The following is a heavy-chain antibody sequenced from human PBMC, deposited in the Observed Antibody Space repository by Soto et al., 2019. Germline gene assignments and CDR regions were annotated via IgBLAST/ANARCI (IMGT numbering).Heavy chain of an antibody. J-gene: IGHJ6*02. D-gene: IGHD3-3*01. CDR2: IIPMLGKT. CDR1: GGTFSTYS. Sequence: ASVKVSCKASGGTFSTYSISWVRQAPGQGLEWMGGIIPMLGKTNYAQNFQGRVTITADESTSTAYMDLSSLRSDDTAVYFCSKDILEWLFGSGDYYYYGMDVWGQGTTVTVS. CDR3: SKDILEWLFGSGDYYYYGMDV. V-gene: IGHV1-69*13.